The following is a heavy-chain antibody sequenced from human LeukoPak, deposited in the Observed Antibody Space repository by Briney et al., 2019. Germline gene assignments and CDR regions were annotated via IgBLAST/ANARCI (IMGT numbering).Heavy chain of an antibody. CDR1: GGSISSGSYY. J-gene: IGHJ4*02. V-gene: IGHV4-30-4*08. CDR3: ARLPLNEWAHSGTFDY. D-gene: IGHD1-26*01. Sequence: SETLSLTCTVSGGSISSGSYYWSWIRQPAGKGLEWIGYIYYSGSTYYNPSLKSRVTISVDTSKNQFSLKLSSVTAADTAVYYCARLPLNEWAHSGTFDYWGQGTLVTVSS. CDR2: IYYSGST.